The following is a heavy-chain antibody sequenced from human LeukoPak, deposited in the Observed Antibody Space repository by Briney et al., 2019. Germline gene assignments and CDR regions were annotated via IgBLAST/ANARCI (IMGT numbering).Heavy chain of an antibody. J-gene: IGHJ4*02. V-gene: IGHV3-23*01. Sequence: SGGSLRLSCVASGFTFTNYAMNWVRQAPGKGLEWVSVISGSGGSTYYAESVKGRFTFSRDNSKNTLYLQMNSLRVEDTAVYYCAKTDRVVPAAALDCWGQGTLVTVSS. CDR2: ISGSGGST. D-gene: IGHD2-2*01. CDR3: AKTDRVVPAAALDC. CDR1: GFTFTNYA.